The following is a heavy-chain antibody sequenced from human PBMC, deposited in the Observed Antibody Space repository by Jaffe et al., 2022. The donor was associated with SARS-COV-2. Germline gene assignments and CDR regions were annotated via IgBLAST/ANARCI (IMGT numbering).Heavy chain of an antibody. CDR2: IYYSGST. J-gene: IGHJ4*02. V-gene: IGHV4-39*01. Sequence: QLHLQESGPGLVKPSETLSLSCTVSGGSISSNNYYWGWIRQPPGKGLEWIGSIYYSGSTYYSPSLKSRVTISGDTSKNQFSLNLSSVTAADTAVYYCARLDSSDYYRQSPYYFDYWGQGALVTVSS. CDR1: GGSISSNNYY. D-gene: IGHD3-22*01. CDR3: ARLDSSDYYRQSPYYFDY.